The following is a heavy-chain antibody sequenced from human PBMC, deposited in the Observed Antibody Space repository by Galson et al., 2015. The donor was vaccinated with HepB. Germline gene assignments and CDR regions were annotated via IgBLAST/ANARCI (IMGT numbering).Heavy chain of an antibody. Sequence: SVKVSCKASGYTLTSYGFSWVRQAPGQGLEWMGWISGYNGNTNYAQKFQGRVTMTTDTSTSTTYMELRSLTSDDTAVYYCARDGVGPKPSSWFLHWGQGTLVTVSS. CDR3: ARDGVGPKPSSWFLH. D-gene: IGHD6-13*01. J-gene: IGHJ4*02. CDR2: ISGYNGNT. V-gene: IGHV1-18*01. CDR1: GYTLTSYG.